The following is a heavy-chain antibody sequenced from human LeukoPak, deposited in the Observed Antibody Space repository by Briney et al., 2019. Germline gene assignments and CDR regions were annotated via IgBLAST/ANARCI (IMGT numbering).Heavy chain of an antibody. CDR3: AREVVVVGATGGGFDY. Sequence: GGSLRLSCAASGFTVSSNYMSWVRQAPGKGLEWVSVIYSGGSTYYAESVKGRFTISRDNSKNTLYLQMNSLRAGDTAVYYCAREVVVVGATGGGFDYWGQGTLVTVSS. CDR2: IYSGGST. V-gene: IGHV3-53*01. J-gene: IGHJ4*02. D-gene: IGHD1-26*01. CDR1: GFTVSSNY.